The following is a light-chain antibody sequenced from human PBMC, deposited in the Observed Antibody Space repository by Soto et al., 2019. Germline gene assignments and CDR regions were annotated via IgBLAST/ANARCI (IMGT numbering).Light chain of an antibody. CDR1: SSNIGTNT. CDR3: AAWDDSLSGRV. J-gene: IGLJ2*01. V-gene: IGLV1-47*01. Sequence: QSVLTQPSSASGTPGQTVTISCSGTSSNIGTNTVNWYRQVPGTAPKLLIYRNNQRPSGVPDRFSGSKSGTSASLAISGLRSEDEADYYCAAWDDSLSGRVFGGGTKLTVL. CDR2: RNN.